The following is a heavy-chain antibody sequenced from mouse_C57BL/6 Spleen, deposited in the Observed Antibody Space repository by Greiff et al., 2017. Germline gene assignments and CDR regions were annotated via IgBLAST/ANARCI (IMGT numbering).Heavy chain of an antibody. V-gene: IGHV5-4*03. CDR2: ISDGGSYT. Sequence: EVKVVESGGGLVKPGGSLKLSCAASGFTFSSYAMSWVRQTPEKRLEWVATISDGGSYTYYPDNVKGRFTISRDNAKNNLYLQMSHLKSEDTAMYYCARAYGSSHWYFDVWGTGTTVTVSS. J-gene: IGHJ1*03. CDR3: ARAYGSSHWYFDV. D-gene: IGHD1-1*01. CDR1: GFTFSSYA.